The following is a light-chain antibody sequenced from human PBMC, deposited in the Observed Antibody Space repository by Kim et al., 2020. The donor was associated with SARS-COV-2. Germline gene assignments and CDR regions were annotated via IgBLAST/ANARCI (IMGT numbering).Light chain of an antibody. J-gene: IGLJ1*01. V-gene: IGLV2-14*03. Sequence: QSALTQPASVSGSPGQSIIIFCTGASSDVGEFNFVSWYKQDPGKAPKLLIYDVSQRPSGISARFSGSKSGNVASLTISGLQAEDEANYSGTSYTTASTYVFGSGTQLTVL. CDR1: SSDVGEFNF. CDR2: DVS. CDR3: TSYTTASTYV.